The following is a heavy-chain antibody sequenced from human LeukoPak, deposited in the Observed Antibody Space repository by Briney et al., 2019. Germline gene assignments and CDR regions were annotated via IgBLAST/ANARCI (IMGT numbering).Heavy chain of an antibody. Sequence: SETLSLTCTVSGGSISSGSYYWSWIRQPAGKGLEWIGRIYTSGSTNYNPSLKSRVTISVDTSKNQFSLKLSSVTAADTAVYYCARVGFVVVPAAKGGYYYYYYMDVWGKGTTVTISS. J-gene: IGHJ6*03. D-gene: IGHD2-2*01. CDR3: ARVGFVVVPAAKGGYYYYYYMDV. CDR2: IYTSGST. CDR1: GGSISSGSYY. V-gene: IGHV4-61*02.